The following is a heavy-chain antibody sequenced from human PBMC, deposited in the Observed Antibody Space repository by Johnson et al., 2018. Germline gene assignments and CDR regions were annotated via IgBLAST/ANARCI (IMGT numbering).Heavy chain of an antibody. D-gene: IGHD3-10*01. Sequence: VQLVQSGGGLVQPGGSLRLSCAASGFTFSSSAMSWVRQAPGKGLECVSGITGSGGRTFYTDSVKGRFTISRDNSKNRLYLQMNSLRGEDTAVYFCAKGFEGPYVWGKGTTVTVSS. CDR3: AKGFEGPYV. CDR1: GFTFSSSA. J-gene: IGHJ6*04. V-gene: IGHV3-23*04. CDR2: ITGSGGRT.